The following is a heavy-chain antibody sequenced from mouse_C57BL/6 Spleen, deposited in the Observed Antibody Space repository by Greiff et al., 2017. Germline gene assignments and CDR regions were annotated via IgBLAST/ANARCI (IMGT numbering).Heavy chain of an antibody. J-gene: IGHJ3*01. V-gene: IGHV5-4*01. CDR2: ISDGGSYT. CDR3: ARDWDYYGSSRAWFAY. CDR1: GFTFSSYA. D-gene: IGHD1-1*01. Sequence: EVKLVESGGGLVKPGGSLKLSCAASGFTFSSYAMSWVRQTPEKRLEWVATISDGGSYTYYPDNVKGRFTISRDNAKNNLYLQMSHLKSEDTAMYYCARDWDYYGSSRAWFAYWGQGTLVTVSA.